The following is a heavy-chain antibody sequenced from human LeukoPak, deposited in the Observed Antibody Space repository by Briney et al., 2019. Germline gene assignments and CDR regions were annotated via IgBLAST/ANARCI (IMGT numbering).Heavy chain of an antibody. V-gene: IGHV3-21*04. CDR2: ISSSYSYI. J-gene: IGHJ4*02. D-gene: IGHD3-22*01. Sequence: GGSLRLSCAASGLSFSSYSMNWVRQAPGKGLEWVSSISSSYSYIYYADSVKGRFTISRDNSKNTLYLQMNSLRAEDTAVYYCARVRLGDSSTYYYPYFDYWGQGTLVTVSS. CDR1: GLSFSSYS. CDR3: ARVRLGDSSTYYYPYFDY.